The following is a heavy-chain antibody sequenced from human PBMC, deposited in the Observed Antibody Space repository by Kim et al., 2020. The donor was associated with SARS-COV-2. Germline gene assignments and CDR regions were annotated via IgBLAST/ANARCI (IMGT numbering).Heavy chain of an antibody. CDR1: GFTFSSYA. CDR3: ARAPVSVLLWFEELQQQPYYYYGMDV. Sequence: GGSLRLSCAASGFTFSSYAMHWVRQAPGKGLEWVAVISYDGSNKYYADSVKGRFTISRDNSKNTLYLQMNSLRAEDTAVYYCARAPVSVLLWFEELQQQPYYYYGMDVWGQGTTVTVSS. V-gene: IGHV3-30*04. CDR2: ISYDGSNK. J-gene: IGHJ6*02. D-gene: IGHD3-10*01.